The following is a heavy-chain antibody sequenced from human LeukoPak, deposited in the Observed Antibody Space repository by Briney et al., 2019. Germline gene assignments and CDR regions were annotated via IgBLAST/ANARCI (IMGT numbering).Heavy chain of an antibody. V-gene: IGHV3-11*01. CDR3: ARKTTVVTGDWFDP. CDR1: GFTFSDYY. D-gene: IGHD4-23*01. CDR2: ISSSGSTI. Sequence: PGGSLRLPCAASGFTFSDYYMSWIRQAPGKGLEWVSYISSSGSTIYYADSVKGRFTISRDNAKNSLYLQMNSLRAEDTAVYYCARKTTVVTGDWFDPWGQGTLVTVSS. J-gene: IGHJ5*02.